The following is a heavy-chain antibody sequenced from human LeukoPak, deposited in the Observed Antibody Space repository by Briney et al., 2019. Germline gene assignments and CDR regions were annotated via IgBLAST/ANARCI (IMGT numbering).Heavy chain of an antibody. D-gene: IGHD3-22*01. J-gene: IGHJ4*02. CDR3: ARAHTTYYYDSNFDY. CDR2: IYPGDSDT. CDR1: GYSFTSYW. V-gene: IGHV5-51*01. Sequence: GESLKISCKGSGYSFTSYWIGWVRQMPGKGLEWMGIIYPGDSDTRYSPSFQGQVTISADKSISTAYLQWSSLKASDTAMYYCARAHTTYYYDSNFDYWGQGTLVTVSS.